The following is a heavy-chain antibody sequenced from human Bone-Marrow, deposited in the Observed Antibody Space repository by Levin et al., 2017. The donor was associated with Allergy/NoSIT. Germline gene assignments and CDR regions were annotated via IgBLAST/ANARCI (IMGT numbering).Heavy chain of an antibody. CDR1: GFTFSSYG. Sequence: GGSLRLSCAASGFTFSSYGMHWVRQAPGKGLEWVAVISYDGNDKYYADSVKGRFTISRDNSKSTLYLQMNSLRTEDTAVYYCAIIETARITIFRGEIRIGDYWGQGTLVTVSS. CDR2: ISYDGNDK. V-gene: IGHV3-30*03. CDR3: AIIETARITIFRGEIRIGDY. D-gene: IGHD3-10*01. J-gene: IGHJ4*02.